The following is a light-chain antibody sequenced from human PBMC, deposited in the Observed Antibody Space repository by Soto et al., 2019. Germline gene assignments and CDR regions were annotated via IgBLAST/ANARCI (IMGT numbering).Light chain of an antibody. V-gene: IGLV2-14*03. Sequence: QSVLTQPASVSGSPGQSITISCTGTSSDVGGYKYVSWFQQYPGKVPKLIIYEVNDRPSGVSNRFSASKSGNTASLTISGLQAEDEADYYGSSYTRQSTYVFGTGTKVTVL. J-gene: IGLJ1*01. CDR1: SSDVGGYKY. CDR3: SSYTRQSTYV. CDR2: EVN.